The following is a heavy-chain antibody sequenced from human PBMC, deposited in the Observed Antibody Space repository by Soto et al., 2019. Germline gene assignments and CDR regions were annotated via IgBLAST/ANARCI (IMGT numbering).Heavy chain of an antibody. D-gene: IGHD3-16*01. V-gene: IGHV3-33*05. CDR2: TSYDGSNN. CDR1: GFTFRSYV. J-gene: IGHJ4*02. CDR3: ARWGTTGGLDV. Sequence: QVQLVESGGGVVQPGTSLRLSCVGSGFTFRSYVIHWVRQAPGRGLEWVALTSYDGSNNFYGDSVKGRFTISRHNSRNTVELQMDSLRFEDTVLYYSARWGTTGGLDVWGQGTLVSVSS.